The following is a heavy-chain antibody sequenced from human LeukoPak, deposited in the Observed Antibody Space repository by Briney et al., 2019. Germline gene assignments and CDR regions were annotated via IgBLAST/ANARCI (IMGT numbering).Heavy chain of an antibody. CDR1: GFTFSNYW. V-gene: IGHV3-74*01. J-gene: IGHJ4*02. CDR2: INSDGSST. Sequence: QPGGSLRLSCAASGFTFSNYWMHWVRQAPGKGLVWVSRINSDGSSTTSADSVKGRFTISRDNAKNTLYLQMNSLRAEDTAVYYCAEVAFDYQRFDYWGQGTLVTVSS. CDR3: AEVAFDYQRFDY. D-gene: IGHD2-2*01.